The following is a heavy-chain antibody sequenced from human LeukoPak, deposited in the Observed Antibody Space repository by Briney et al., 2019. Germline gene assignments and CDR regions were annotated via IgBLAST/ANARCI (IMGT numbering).Heavy chain of an antibody. J-gene: IGHJ3*02. CDR1: GGTFSSYV. CDR2: IIPIFGTA. D-gene: IGHD2-21*01. V-gene: IGHV1-69*13. CDR3: ARKTPGDLDAFDI. Sequence: GASVKVSCKASGGTFSSYVISWVRQAPGQGLEWMGGIIPIFGTANYAQKFQGRVTITADESTSTAYMELSSLRSEDTAVYYCARKTPGDLDAFDIWGQGTMVTVSS.